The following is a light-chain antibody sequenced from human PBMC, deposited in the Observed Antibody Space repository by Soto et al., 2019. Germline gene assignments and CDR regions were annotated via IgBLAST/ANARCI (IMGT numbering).Light chain of an antibody. J-gene: IGKJ5*01. CDR2: GAS. V-gene: IGKV3-20*01. Sequence: EIVLTQSPGTLSLSPGERATLSCRASQTVSSSLAWYQQKPGQAPRLLIYGASSRATGIRDRFSGSGSGTDFTLTISRLEPEDFAVYYCQQYGSSPPITFGQGTRLEIK. CDR1: QTVSSS. CDR3: QQYGSSPPIT.